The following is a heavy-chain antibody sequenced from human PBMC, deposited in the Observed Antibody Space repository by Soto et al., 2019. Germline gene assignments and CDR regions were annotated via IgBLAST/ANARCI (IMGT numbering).Heavy chain of an antibody. D-gene: IGHD4-17*01. CDR3: ARESGYDYGDSVVWFDP. J-gene: IGHJ5*02. V-gene: IGHV1-3*01. CDR2: INAGNGNT. CDR1: GYTFTSYA. Sequence: ASVKVSCKASGYTFTSYAMHWVRQAPGQRLEWMGWINAGNGNTKYSQKFQGRVTITRDTSASTAYMELSSLRSEDTAVYYCARESGYDYGDSVVWFDPWGQGTLVTVSS.